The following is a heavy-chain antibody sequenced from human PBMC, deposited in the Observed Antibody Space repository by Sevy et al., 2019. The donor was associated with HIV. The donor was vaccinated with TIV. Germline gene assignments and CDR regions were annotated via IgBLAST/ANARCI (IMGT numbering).Heavy chain of an antibody. V-gene: IGHV3-30*18. CDR1: GFTFSSYG. Sequence: GGSLRLSCAASGFTFSSYGMHWVRQAPGKGLEWVAVISYDGSNKYYADSVKGRFTISRDNSKNTLYLQMNSLRAEDTAVYYCAKDIRIAAWTEAFDYRGQGTLVTVSS. D-gene: IGHD6-6*01. CDR2: ISYDGSNK. J-gene: IGHJ4*02. CDR3: AKDIRIAAWTEAFDY.